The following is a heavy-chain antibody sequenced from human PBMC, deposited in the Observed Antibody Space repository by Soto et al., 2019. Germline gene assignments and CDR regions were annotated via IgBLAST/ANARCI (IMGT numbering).Heavy chain of an antibody. CDR3: ARENNYYGSGSYHSGYFDY. J-gene: IGHJ4*02. D-gene: IGHD3-10*01. V-gene: IGHV1-18*01. Sequence: ASVKVSCKASGYTFTSYGMSWVRQAPGQGLEWMGWISAYNGNTNYAQKLQGRVTMTTDTSTSTAYMELRSLRSDDTAVYYCARENNYYGSGSYHSGYFDYWGQGTLVTVSS. CDR1: GYTFTSYG. CDR2: ISAYNGNT.